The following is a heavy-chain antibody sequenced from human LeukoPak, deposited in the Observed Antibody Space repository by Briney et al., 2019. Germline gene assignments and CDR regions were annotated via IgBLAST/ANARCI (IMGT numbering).Heavy chain of an antibody. V-gene: IGHV4-59*08. CDR3: ARFIRYYFDY. CDR1: GGSISSYY. J-gene: IGHJ4*02. CDR2: IYYSGST. Sequence: SETLSLTCTVSGGSISSYYWSWIRQPPGKGLEWIGYIYYSGSTNYNPSLKSRVTILVDTSKNQFSLKLSSVTAADTAVYYCARFIRYYFDYWGQGTLVTVSS.